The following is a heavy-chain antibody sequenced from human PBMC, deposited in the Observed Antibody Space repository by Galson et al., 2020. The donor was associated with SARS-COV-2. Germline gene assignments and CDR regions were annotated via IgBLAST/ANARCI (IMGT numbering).Heavy chain of an antibody. CDR3: ARFWGTFSSSWYYMDF. Sequence: GESLKISCKASGYTFPNYWIGWVRQMPGQGLEWMGVIYPGDSDTRYSPSFEGQVHISVDKSISTAYLQWSSLKASDTAMYYCARFWGTFSSSWYYMDFWGKGTTVTISS. V-gene: IGHV5-51*01. CDR2: IYPGDSDT. CDR1: GYTFPNYW. J-gene: IGHJ6*03. D-gene: IGHD2-2*01.